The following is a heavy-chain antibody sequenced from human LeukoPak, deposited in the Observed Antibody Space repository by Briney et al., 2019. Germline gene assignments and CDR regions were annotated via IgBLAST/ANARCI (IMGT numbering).Heavy chain of an antibody. D-gene: IGHD2-2*01. J-gene: IGHJ5*02. CDR1: GGSFSGYY. Sequence: SETLSLTCAVYGGSFSGYYWSWIRQPPGKGLEWIGEINHSGSTNYNPSLKSRVTISVDTSKNQFSLKLSSVTAADTAVYYCARGTVVVQAAANWFDPWGQGTLVTVSS. CDR3: ARGTVVVQAAANWFDP. V-gene: IGHV4-34*01. CDR2: INHSGST.